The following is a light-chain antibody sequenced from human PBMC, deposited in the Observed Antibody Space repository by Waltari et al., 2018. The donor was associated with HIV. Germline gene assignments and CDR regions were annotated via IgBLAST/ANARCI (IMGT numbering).Light chain of an antibody. CDR3: QAWSSNTAVV. V-gene: IGLV3-1*01. CDR2: QAK. CDR1: RLDNKY. Sequence: SYELTQPPSVSVSPGQTASITCSGDRLDNKYVSWYQQKPGHSPVLVIYQAKKRPSGIPERFSGSNSGKTASLTISGTQAMDEADYYCQAWSSNTAVVFGGGTTLTVL. J-gene: IGLJ2*01.